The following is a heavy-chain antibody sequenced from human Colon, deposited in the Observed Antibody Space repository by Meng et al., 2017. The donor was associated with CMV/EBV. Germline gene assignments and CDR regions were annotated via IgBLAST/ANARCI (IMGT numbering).Heavy chain of an antibody. J-gene: IGHJ6*02. V-gene: IGHV3-23*01. CDR1: GFTFSTYA. CDR2: ISSSSGRS. CDR3: GKDNSDDYGGEPGPGYYNGLDV. D-gene: IGHD4-23*01. Sequence: GESLKISCAASGFTFSTYAMSWVRQVPGKGLQWVAAISSSSGRSYDADSVRGRFTISRDKSKNTLYLKMNYLRAEDAALYYGGKDNSDDYGGEPGPGYYNGLDVWGQGTTVTVSS.